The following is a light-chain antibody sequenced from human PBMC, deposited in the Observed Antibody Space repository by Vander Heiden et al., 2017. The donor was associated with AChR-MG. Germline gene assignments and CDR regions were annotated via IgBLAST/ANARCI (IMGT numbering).Light chain of an antibody. CDR2: AAS. CDR3: QQSYSTPVT. J-gene: IGKJ4*01. CDR1: QSISSY. V-gene: IGKV1-39*01. Sequence: DIQMTQSPSSLSASVGDRVTISCRASQSISSYLNWYQQKPGKAPELLIYAASSLQSGVPSRFSGSESGTEFTLTISSLQPEDFATYYCQQSYSTPVTFGGGTKVEIK.